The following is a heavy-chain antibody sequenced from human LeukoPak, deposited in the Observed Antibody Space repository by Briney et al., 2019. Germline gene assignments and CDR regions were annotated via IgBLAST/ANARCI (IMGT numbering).Heavy chain of an antibody. CDR2: ISWNSGSI. V-gene: IGHV3-9*01. D-gene: IGHD1-26*01. CDR3: AKSSGSDYSGYYFDY. Sequence: GGSLRLSCAASGFTFDDYAMHWVRQAPGKGRERVSGISWNSGSIGYADSVKGRFTISRDNAKNSLYLQMNSLRAEDTALYYCAKSSGSDYSGYYFDYWGQGTLVTVSS. J-gene: IGHJ4*02. CDR1: GFTFDDYA.